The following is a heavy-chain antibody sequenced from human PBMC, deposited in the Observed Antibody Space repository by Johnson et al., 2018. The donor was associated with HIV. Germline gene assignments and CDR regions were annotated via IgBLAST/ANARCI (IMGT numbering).Heavy chain of an antibody. CDR2: INSDGSST. Sequence: VQLVESGGDLVQPGGSLRLSCVGSGFTFSTNWMHWVRQAPGKGLVWVSRINSDGSSTSYAESVKGRFTISRDNAKNTLYLQMDRLGAEDTAVYYCARVQLLADDVFNIWGQGTMVTVSS. CDR1: GFTFSTNW. D-gene: IGHD3-10*01. J-gene: IGHJ3*02. CDR3: ARVQLLADDVFNI. V-gene: IGHV3-74*01.